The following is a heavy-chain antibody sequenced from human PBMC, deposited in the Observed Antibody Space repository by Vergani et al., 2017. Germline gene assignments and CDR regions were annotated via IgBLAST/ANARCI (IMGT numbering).Heavy chain of an antibody. Sequence: EVQLVESGGGLVQPGESLTLSCTASGITFSSYWMSWVRQAPGKGLEWVANIKHDGSDKYYVDSIKGRFTISRDNAKNSLYLQMNSLRAEDTAVYYCAREKIYPHITIFGVVPHYYYYMDAWGKGTTVTVSS. D-gene: IGHD3-3*01. CDR3: AREKIYPHITIFGVVPHYYYYMDA. CDR2: IKHDGSDK. CDR1: GITFSSYW. J-gene: IGHJ6*03. V-gene: IGHV3-7*01.